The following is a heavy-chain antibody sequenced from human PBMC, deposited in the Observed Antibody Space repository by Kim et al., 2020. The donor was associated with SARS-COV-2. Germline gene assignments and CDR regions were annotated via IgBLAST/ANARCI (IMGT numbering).Heavy chain of an antibody. CDR1: GFTFSDYW. J-gene: IGHJ4*02. CDR2: IRTDGSST. V-gene: IGHV3-74*01. CDR3: TRRIGGSGIHYDY. Sequence: GGSLRLSCAASGFTFSDYWIHWVRQAPGKGLVWVSLIRTDGSSTYYADSVKGRFTISRDNAKNTVYLQMNGLRVEDTAVYYCTRRIGGSGIHYDYWGQGTLVTVSS. D-gene: IGHD3-10*01.